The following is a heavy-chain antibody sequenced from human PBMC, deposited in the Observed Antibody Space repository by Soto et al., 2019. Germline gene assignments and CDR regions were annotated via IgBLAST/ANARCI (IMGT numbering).Heavy chain of an antibody. CDR1: GYSFTSYW. CDR2: IYPGDSDT. Sequence: GESLKISCKGSGYSFTSYWIGWVRQMPGKGLEWMGIIYPGDSDTRYSPSFQGQATISADKSISTAYLQWSSLKASDTAMYYCASLPYYDHVWRSYRPYYFDYWGQGTLVTVSS. D-gene: IGHD3-16*02. V-gene: IGHV5-51*01. CDR3: ASLPYYDHVWRSYRPYYFDY. J-gene: IGHJ4*02.